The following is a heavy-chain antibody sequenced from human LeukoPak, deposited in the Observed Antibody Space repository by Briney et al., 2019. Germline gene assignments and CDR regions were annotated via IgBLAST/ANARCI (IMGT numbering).Heavy chain of an antibody. V-gene: IGHV3-9*01. CDR2: ISWNSGSI. D-gene: IGHD6-19*01. Sequence: PGRSLRLSCAASGFTFDDYAMHWVRQAPGKGLEWVSGISWNSGSIGYADSVKGRFSISRDNAKNSLHLQMNSLRAEDTALYYCAKDISPQWLALDYWGQGTLVTVSS. CDR3: AKDISPQWLALDY. J-gene: IGHJ4*02. CDR1: GFTFDDYA.